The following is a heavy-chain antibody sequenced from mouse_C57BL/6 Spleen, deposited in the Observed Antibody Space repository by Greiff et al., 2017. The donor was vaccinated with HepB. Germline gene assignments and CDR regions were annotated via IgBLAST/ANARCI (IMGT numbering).Heavy chain of an antibody. CDR1: GYTFTSYW. D-gene: IGHD1-1*01. CDR3: ARSGYYGSHPWYFDV. J-gene: IGHJ1*03. CDR2: IDPSDSYT. Sequence: QVQLQQPGAELVMPGASVKLSCKASGYTFTSYWMHWVKQRPGQGLEWIGEIDPSDSYTNYNQKFKGKSTLTVDKSSSTAYMQLSSLTSEDSAVYYCARSGYYGSHPWYFDVWGTGTTVTVSS. V-gene: IGHV1-69*01.